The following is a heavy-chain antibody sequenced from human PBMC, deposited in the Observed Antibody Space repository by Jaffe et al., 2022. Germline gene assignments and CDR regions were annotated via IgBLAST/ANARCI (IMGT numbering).Heavy chain of an antibody. CDR3: ARGGGAYCGNDCYRAFDY. CDR2: IYRDGST. Sequence: LVESGGGLVEPGGSLRLSCAASGFTVSSDYMSWVRQAPGKGPEWVSVIYRDGSTYYGDSVKGRFTISRDNSENTLYVQMNSLRPEDTAVYYCARGGGAYCGNDCYRAFDYWGQGILVTVSS. J-gene: IGHJ4*02. V-gene: IGHV3-66*02. CDR1: GFTVSSDY. D-gene: IGHD2-21*02.